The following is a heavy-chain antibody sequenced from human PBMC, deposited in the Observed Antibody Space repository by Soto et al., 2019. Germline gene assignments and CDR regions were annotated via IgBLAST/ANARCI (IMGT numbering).Heavy chain of an antibody. CDR1: GFTFSSYA. CDR2: IDRSGGTA. CDR3: AKIVVVTSEAS. V-gene: IGHV3-23*01. J-gene: IGHJ5*02. D-gene: IGHD2-21*02. Sequence: EVQLLESGGGSVQPGGSLRLSCAASGFTFSSYAMSWVRQAPGKGLEWVSSIDRSGGTAYYADSVKGRFTVSRDNSKNTLFVHMNSLRAEDTAVYYCAKIVVVTSEASWGQGTLVNVSS.